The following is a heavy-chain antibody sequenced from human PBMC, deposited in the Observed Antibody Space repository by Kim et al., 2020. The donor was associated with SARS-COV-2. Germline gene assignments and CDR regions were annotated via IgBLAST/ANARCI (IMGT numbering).Heavy chain of an antibody. CDR1: GFTFDDYA. V-gene: IGHV3-9*01. Sequence: GGSLRLSCAASGFTFDDYAMHWVRQAPGKGLEWVSGISWNSGSIGYADSVKGRFTISRDNAKNSLYLQMNSLRAENTALYYCAKDKTPREWLAPVYFDYWGQGTLVTVSS. J-gene: IGHJ4*02. CDR3: AKDKTPREWLAPVYFDY. CDR2: ISWNSGSI. D-gene: IGHD5-12*01.